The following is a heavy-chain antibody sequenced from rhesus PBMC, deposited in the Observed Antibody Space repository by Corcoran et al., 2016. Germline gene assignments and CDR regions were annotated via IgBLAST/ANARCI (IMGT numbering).Heavy chain of an antibody. CDR3: ARNAAAGFDY. CDR2: IYGSGGST. V-gene: IGHV4-160*01. CDR1: GGSISSNY. J-gene: IGHJ4*01. D-gene: IGHD6-13*01. Sequence: QVQLQESGPGLVKPSETLSLTCAVSGGSISSNYWSWIRQPPGKGLGWIGRIYGSGGSTDSNPSLKSRVTSSTDTSQNQFSLKLSSVTAADTAVYYCARNAAAGFDYWGQGVLVTVSS.